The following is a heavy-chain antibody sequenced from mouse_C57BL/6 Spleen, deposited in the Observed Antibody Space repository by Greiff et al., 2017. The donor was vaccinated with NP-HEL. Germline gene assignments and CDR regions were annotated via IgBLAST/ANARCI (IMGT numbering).Heavy chain of an antibody. D-gene: IGHD2-5*01. CDR1: GYTFTSYW. CDR3: ARPYYSNYVYFDV. CDR2: IYPGSGST. J-gene: IGHJ1*03. Sequence: VQLQQPGAELVKPGASVKMSCKASGYTFTSYWITWVKQRPGQGLEWIGDIYPGSGSTNYNEKFKSKATLTVDTSSITAYMQLSSLTSEDSAVYYCARPYYSNYVYFDVWGTGTTVTVSS. V-gene: IGHV1-55*01.